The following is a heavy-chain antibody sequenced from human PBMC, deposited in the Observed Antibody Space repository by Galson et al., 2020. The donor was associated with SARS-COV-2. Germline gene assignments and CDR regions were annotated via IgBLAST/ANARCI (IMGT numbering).Heavy chain of an antibody. D-gene: IGHD5-18*01. CDR3: AKDADTAMVSGYFDL. Sequence: GESLKISCAASGFTFSCYGMHWVRQAPGKGLEWVAVISYDGSNKYYADSVKGRFTISRDNSKNTLYLQMNSLRAEDTAVYYCAKDADTAMVSGYFDLWGRGTLVTVSS. CDR2: ISYDGSNK. J-gene: IGHJ2*01. V-gene: IGHV3-30*18. CDR1: GFTFSCYG.